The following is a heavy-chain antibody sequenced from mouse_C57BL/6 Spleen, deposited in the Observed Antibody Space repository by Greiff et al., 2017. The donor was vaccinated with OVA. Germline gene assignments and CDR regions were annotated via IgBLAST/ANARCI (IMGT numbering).Heavy chain of an antibody. D-gene: IGHD3-2*02. J-gene: IGHJ2*01. Sequence: EVKLVESGGGLVQPGGSLSLSCAASGFTFTDYYMSWVRQPPGKALEWLGFIRNKANGYTTEYSASVKGRFTISRDNSQSILYLQMNALSAEDSATYYCARLDSSGSDYWGQGTTLTVSS. CDR3: ARLDSSGSDY. CDR2: IRNKANGYTT. CDR1: GFTFTDYY. V-gene: IGHV7-3*01.